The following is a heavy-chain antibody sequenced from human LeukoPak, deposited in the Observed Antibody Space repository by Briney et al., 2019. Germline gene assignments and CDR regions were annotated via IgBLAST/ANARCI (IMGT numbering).Heavy chain of an antibody. CDR3: ARDRIYYDSSAHAFDI. CDR1: GGSFSSYY. V-gene: IGHV4-59*01. J-gene: IGHJ3*02. CDR2: IYYSGST. D-gene: IGHD3-22*01. Sequence: SETLSLTCTVSGGSFSSYYWSWLRQPPGKGLEWIGYIYYSGSTNYNPSLTSRVTISVDTSKNQFSLTLSSVTAADTAVYYCARDRIYYDSSAHAFDIWGQGTMVTVSS.